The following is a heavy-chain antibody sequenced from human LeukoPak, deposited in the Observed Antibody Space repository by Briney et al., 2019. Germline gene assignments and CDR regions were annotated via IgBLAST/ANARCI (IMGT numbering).Heavy chain of an antibody. D-gene: IGHD6-19*01. Sequence: PSETLSLTCTVSGGSISSSSYYWGWIRQPPGKGLEWIGSIYYSGSTYYNPSLKSRVSISLATSKNQFSLKLSSVTAADTAVYYCARSIFSGWYGSGWFDPWGQGTLVTVSS. CDR3: ARSIFSGWYGSGWFDP. CDR2: IYYSGST. CDR1: GGSISSSSYY. J-gene: IGHJ5*02. V-gene: IGHV4-39*07.